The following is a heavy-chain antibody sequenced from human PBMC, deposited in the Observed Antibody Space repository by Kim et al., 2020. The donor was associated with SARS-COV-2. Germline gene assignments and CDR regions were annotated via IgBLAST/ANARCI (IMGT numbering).Heavy chain of an antibody. J-gene: IGHJ4*02. CDR2: IFGSGVAT. CDR1: GSTISSYD. CDR3: AITSPTGWFLGDS. V-gene: IGHV3-23*01. Sequence: GGSLRLSCAASGSTISSYDLTWVRQAPGKGLEWVSGIFGSGVATYYADSVKGRFTISRDNSKNMLYLQMHSLRVEDTAVYYCAITSPTGWFLGDSWGPGTLVTVSS. D-gene: IGHD6-19*01.